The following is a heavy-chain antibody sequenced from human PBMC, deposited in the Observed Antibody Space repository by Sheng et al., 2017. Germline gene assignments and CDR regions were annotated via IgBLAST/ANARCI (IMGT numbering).Heavy chain of an antibody. CDR2: ISSSGSYI. Sequence: EVQMVESGGGLVKPGGSLRLSCAASGFIFINYSVIWVRQAPGKGLEWVSSISSSGSYIYYADSVKGRFTISRDNAKDSLYLEMNSLRGEDTAIYYCARVNCGGDCSSLADHYYMDVWGKGTTVTVSS. D-gene: IGHD2-21*01. J-gene: IGHJ6*03. CDR1: GFIFINYS. V-gene: IGHV3-21*01. CDR3: ARVNCGGDCSSLADHYYMDV.